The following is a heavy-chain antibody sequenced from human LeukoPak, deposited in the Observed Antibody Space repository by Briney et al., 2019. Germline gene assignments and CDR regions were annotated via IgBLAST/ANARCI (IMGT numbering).Heavy chain of an antibody. CDR2: ISSSGSTI. J-gene: IGHJ6*03. CDR1: GFTFSDYY. V-gene: IGHV3-11*04. Sequence: GGSLRLSCAASGFTFSDYYMSWIRQAPGKGLEWVSYISSSGSTIYYADSVKGRFTISRDNAKNSLYLQMNSLRAEDTAVYYCAREYSSSWYARLFPSSYYMDVWGKGTTVTVSS. CDR3: AREYSSSWYARLFPSSYYMDV. D-gene: IGHD6-13*01.